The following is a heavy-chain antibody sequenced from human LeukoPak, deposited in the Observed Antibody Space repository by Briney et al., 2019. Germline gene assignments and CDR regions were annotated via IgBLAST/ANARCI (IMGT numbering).Heavy chain of an antibody. J-gene: IGHJ3*02. CDR3: TSEDRYSRGWYGAFDI. CDR2: ISGSGGST. V-gene: IGHV3-23*01. Sequence: PGGSLRLSCAASGFTFSSCAMSWVRQAPGKGLEWVSAISGSGGSTYYAGSVKGRFTISRDNSKNTLFLQMSSLKTEDTGVYFCTSEDRYSRGWYGAFDIWGQGTMVTVSS. CDR1: GFTFSSCA. D-gene: IGHD6-19*01.